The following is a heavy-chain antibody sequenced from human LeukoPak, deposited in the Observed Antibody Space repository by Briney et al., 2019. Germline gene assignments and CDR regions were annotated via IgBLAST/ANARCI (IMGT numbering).Heavy chain of an antibody. J-gene: IGHJ5*02. CDR2: INTKTGNP. V-gene: IGHV7-4-1*02. CDR3: ARGLYSSSRRWFDP. CDR1: GGTFSSYA. D-gene: IGHD6-13*01. Sequence: ALVKVSCKASGGTFSSYAMNWVRQAPGQGLEWMGWINTKTGNPTYAQGFTGRFVFSLDTSVSTAYLQISSLKAEDTAVYYCARGLYSSSRRWFDPWGQGTLVTVSS.